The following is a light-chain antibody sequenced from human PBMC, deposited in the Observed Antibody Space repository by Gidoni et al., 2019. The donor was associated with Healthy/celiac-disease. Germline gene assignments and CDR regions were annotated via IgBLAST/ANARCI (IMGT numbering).Light chain of an antibody. J-gene: IGKJ1*01. CDR2: GAS. Sequence: EIVLTQSPGTLSLSPGERATLSCRASQSVSSSYLAWYQQKPGQAPRLLIYGASSRATGIPDRFSGSGSGTDFTLTISRLEPEDFAVYYCQRGAAFXXXTKVEIK. V-gene: IGKV3-20*01. CDR1: QSVSSSY. CDR3: QRGAA.